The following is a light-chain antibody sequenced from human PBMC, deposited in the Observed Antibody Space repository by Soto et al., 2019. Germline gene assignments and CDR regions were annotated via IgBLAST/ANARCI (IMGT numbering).Light chain of an antibody. CDR3: QQSYIDPWGT. Sequence: DIQMTQSPSSLSASVGDRVTITCRASQNINNYLNWYQQRPGKAPKLLIYAASTLQSGVPSRFSGSGSGTDFTLAISTLQPEYFATYCCQQSYIDPWGTCRLGTKVDSK. CDR1: QNINNY. J-gene: IGKJ1*01. V-gene: IGKV1-39*01. CDR2: AAS.